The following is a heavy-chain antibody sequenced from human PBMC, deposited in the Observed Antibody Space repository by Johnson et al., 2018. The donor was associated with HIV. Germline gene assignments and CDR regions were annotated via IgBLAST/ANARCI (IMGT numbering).Heavy chain of an antibody. CDR3: ARDSLETSDGAFDI. D-gene: IGHD1-1*01. Sequence: VQLVESGGGLVQPGRSLRLSCAASGFSFDDYAMHWVRQVPGKGLEWVSAISWNSGSIGYADSVKGRFTISRDNSKNTLYLQMNSLRAEDTAVYYCARDSLETSDGAFDIWGQGTMVTVSS. J-gene: IGHJ3*02. CDR1: GFSFDDYA. CDR2: ISWNSGSI. V-gene: IGHV3-9*01.